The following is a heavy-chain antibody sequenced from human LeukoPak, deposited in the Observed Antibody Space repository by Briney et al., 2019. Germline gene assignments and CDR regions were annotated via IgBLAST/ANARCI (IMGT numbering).Heavy chain of an antibody. CDR3: AREMGITMIVVVTPDAFDI. CDR1: GFTFSSYW. CDR2: IKQDGSEK. Sequence: GGSLRLSCAASGFTFSSYWMSWVRQAPGKGLEWVANIKQDGSEKYYVDSGKGRFTISRDNAKNSLYLQMNSLRAEDTAVYYCAREMGITMIVVVTPDAFDIWGQGTMVTVSS. D-gene: IGHD3-22*01. V-gene: IGHV3-7*01. J-gene: IGHJ3*02.